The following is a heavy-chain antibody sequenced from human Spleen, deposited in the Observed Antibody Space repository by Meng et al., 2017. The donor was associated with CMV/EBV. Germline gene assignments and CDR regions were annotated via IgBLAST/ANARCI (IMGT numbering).Heavy chain of an antibody. CDR2: IYSGDSST. V-gene: IGHV3-23*03. CDR3: AKDQGISIFGVVRLPTTATGGMDV. J-gene: IGHJ6*02. Sequence: MSWVRQAPGKGLEWVSVIYSGDSSTYYAASVKGRFTISRDSSKNTLYLQMDSLRAEDTAVYYCAKDQGISIFGVVRLPTTATGGMDVWGQGTTVTVSS. D-gene: IGHD3-3*01.